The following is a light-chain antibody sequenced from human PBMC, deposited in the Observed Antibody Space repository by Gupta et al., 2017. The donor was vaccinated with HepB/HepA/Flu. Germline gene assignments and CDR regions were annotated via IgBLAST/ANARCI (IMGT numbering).Light chain of an antibody. Sequence: DIQITHSPSSLSACAGNRVTISRQASEDIRNHVNWYQQKPGKAPKLLIYDASNLKTGVPSRFSGSGSGTDFSFTISSLQPEDVVMYYCQHYENLPITFGQGTRLEIK. J-gene: IGKJ5*01. V-gene: IGKV1-33*01. CDR1: EDIRNH. CDR2: DAS. CDR3: QHYENLPIT.